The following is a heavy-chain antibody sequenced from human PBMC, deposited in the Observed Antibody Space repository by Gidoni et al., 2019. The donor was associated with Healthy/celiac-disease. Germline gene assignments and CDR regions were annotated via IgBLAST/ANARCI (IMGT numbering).Heavy chain of an antibody. J-gene: IGHJ5*02. CDR2: ISGSGGST. D-gene: IGHD2-2*01. Sequence: EVQLFESGGGLVQPGGSLRLSCAASGFTFSSYAMSWVRQAQGKVLDCVSVISGSGGSTYYADSVKCRFTISRDNSKNTMYMQINSLRAEDTAVYYCRVVQAASRGFDPWGQGTLVTVSS. V-gene: IGHV3-23*01. CDR3: RVVQAASRGFDP. CDR1: GFTFSSYA.